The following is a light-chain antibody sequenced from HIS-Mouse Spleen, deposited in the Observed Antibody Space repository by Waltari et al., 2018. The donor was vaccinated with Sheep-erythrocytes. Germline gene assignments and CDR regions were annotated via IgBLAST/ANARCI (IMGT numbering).Light chain of an antibody. CDR2: QDS. J-gene: IGLJ2*01. CDR1: KLGDKY. CDR3: QTSDSSTVV. V-gene: IGLV3-1*01. Sequence: SYEPTQPPSVSVSPGQTASITCSGDKLGDKYSCWYQQKPGQSPVLVIYQDSKRPSGIPVPFSCYHSGDAATLTSSGTQAMDVASNFCQTSDSSTVVFGGGTKLTVL.